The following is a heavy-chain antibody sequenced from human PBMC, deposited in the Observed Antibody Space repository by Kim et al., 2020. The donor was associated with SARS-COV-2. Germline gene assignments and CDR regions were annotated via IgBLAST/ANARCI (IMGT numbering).Heavy chain of an antibody. Sequence: GESLKISCKASGYSFTSYWIGWVRQMPGKGLERMGIIYPGDSDTRYSPSFQGQVTISADISISIAYLQWDSLKASDTAMYYCPRGHGGQQPTFDYWGQGTLVTVSS. D-gene: IGHD6-13*01. V-gene: IGHV5-51*01. CDR1: GYSFTSYW. CDR2: IYPGDSDT. J-gene: IGHJ4*02. CDR3: PRGHGGQQPTFDY.